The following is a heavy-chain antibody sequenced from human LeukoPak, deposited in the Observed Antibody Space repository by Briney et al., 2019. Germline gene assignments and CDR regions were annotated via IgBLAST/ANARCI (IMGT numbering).Heavy chain of an antibody. D-gene: IGHD3-22*01. J-gene: IGHJ3*02. CDR1: GYTFNIYG. CDR3: ARAPLHYYDSSGYSLGAFDI. V-gene: IGHV1-2*06. Sequence: ASVKVSCKASGYTFNIYGISWVRQAPGQGLEWMGRINPNSGGTNYAQKFQGRVTMTRDTSISTAYMELSRLRSDDTAVYYCARAPLHYYDSSGYSLGAFDIWGQGTMVTVSS. CDR2: INPNSGGT.